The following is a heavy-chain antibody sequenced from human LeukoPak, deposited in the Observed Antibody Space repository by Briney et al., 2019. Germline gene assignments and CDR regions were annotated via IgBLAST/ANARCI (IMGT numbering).Heavy chain of an antibody. V-gene: IGHV4-34*01. CDR3: ARVPGYSYGRLGDFDL. Sequence: SETLSLTCAVYGGSFSGYYWSGIRQPPGKGLEWIGEINHSGSTNYNPSLKSRVTISVDTSKNQFSLKLSSVTAADTAVYYCARVPGYSYGRLGDFDLWGRGTLVTVSS. D-gene: IGHD5-18*01. J-gene: IGHJ2*01. CDR2: INHSGST. CDR1: GGSFSGYY.